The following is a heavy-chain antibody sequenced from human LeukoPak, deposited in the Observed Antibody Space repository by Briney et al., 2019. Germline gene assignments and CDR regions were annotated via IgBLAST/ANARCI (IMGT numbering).Heavy chain of an antibody. J-gene: IGHJ4*02. CDR2: ISAYNGNT. V-gene: IGHV1-18*01. CDR1: GYTFTSCG. Sequence: ASVKVSCKASGYTFTSCGISWVRQAPGQGLEWMGWISAYNGNTNYAQKPQGRVTMTTDTSTSTAYMELRSLRSDDTAVYYCARDVYDFWSGYYTWYFDYWGQGTLVTVSS. CDR3: ARDVYDFWSGYYTWYFDY. D-gene: IGHD3-3*01.